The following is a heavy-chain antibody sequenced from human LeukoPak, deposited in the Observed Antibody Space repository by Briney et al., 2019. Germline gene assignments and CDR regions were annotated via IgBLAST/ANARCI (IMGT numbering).Heavy chain of an antibody. J-gene: IGHJ4*02. CDR2: INAYNGNT. Sequence: ASVKVSCKASGYTFTSYGISWVRQAPGQGLEWMGWINAYNGNTNYAQKLQGRVTMTTDTSTSTAYMELRSLRSEDTAVYYCTYSSSWLHRGMFDYWGQGTLVTVSS. V-gene: IGHV1-18*01. CDR1: GYTFTSYG. D-gene: IGHD6-13*01. CDR3: TYSSSWLHRGMFDY.